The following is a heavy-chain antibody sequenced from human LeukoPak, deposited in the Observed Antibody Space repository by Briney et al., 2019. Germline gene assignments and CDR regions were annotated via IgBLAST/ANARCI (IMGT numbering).Heavy chain of an antibody. D-gene: IGHD6-19*01. CDR3: AKDAKSGWPYFDY. CDR1: GFIFSNYG. J-gene: IGHJ4*02. Sequence: PGGSLRLSCAASGFIFSNYGIHWVRQAPGKGLEWVAFIRYDGSNEYYADSVKGRFTISRDNSKNTLYLQLNSLRAEDTAVYYCAKDAKSGWPYFDYWGQGNLVTVSS. V-gene: IGHV3-30*02. CDR2: IRYDGSNE.